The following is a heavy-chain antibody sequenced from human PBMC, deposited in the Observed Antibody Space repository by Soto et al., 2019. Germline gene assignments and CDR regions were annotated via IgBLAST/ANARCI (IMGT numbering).Heavy chain of an antibody. CDR3: AKDPVTAMAYYYYGMDV. J-gene: IGHJ6*02. CDR2: ISYDGSNK. D-gene: IGHD5-18*01. V-gene: IGHV3-30*18. CDR1: GFTFSSYG. Sequence: LRLSCAASGFTFSSYGMHWVRQAPGKGLEWVAVISYDGSNKYYADSVKGRFTISRDNSKNTLYLQMNSLRAEDTVVYYCAKDPVTAMAYYYYGMDVWGQGTTVTVSS.